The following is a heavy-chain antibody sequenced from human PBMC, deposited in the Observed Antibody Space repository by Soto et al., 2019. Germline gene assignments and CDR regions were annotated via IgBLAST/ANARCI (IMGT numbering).Heavy chain of an antibody. V-gene: IGHV2-5*02. Sequence: QITLKESGPPLVKPTQTLTLTCTFSGFSLSTSGVGVGWIRQPPGKALEWLALIYWDDDKRYSPSLKSRLTIPHDTSKNQVVLTITNTDPVDTATYYCAHKGDGDRGFKYWGRGTLVTVSS. CDR3: AHKGDGDRGFKY. CDR2: IYWDDDK. D-gene: IGHD3-16*01. CDR1: GFSLSTSGVG. J-gene: IGHJ4*02.